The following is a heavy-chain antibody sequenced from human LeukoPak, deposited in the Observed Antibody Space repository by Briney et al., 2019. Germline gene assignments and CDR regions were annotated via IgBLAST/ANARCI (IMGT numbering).Heavy chain of an antibody. CDR3: ARDNRYCSGGSCSDY. V-gene: IGHV4-59*12. J-gene: IGHJ4*02. CDR1: GGSISSYY. D-gene: IGHD2-15*01. Sequence: PSETLSLTCTVSGGSISSYYWSWIRQPPGKGLEWIGYIYYSGSTNYNPSLKSRVTISVDTSKNQFSLKLSSATAADTAVYYCARDNRYCSGGSCSDYWGQGTLVTVSS. CDR2: IYYSGST.